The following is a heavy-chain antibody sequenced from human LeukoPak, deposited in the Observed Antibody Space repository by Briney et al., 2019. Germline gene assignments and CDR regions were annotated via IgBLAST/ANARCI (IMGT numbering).Heavy chain of an antibody. CDR2: IDPSDSYT. Sequence: GGSLKISCKGSGYSFTSYWISWVRQMPGKGLEWMGRIDPSDSYTNYSPSLQGHVTISADKSISTVYLQWSSLKASDTAMYYCARHPYSSTWYDYWGQGTLVTVSS. CDR3: ARHPYSSTWYDY. J-gene: IGHJ4*02. D-gene: IGHD6-13*01. V-gene: IGHV5-10-1*01. CDR1: GYSFTSYW.